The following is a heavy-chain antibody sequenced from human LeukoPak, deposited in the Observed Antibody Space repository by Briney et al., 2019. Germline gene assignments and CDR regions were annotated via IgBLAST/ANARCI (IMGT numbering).Heavy chain of an antibody. CDR1: GFSFSSHGM. CDR3: ARGTLYRGWSYYLDF. CDR2: VYYSGTT. Sequence: GSLRLSCAASGFSFSSHGMSWVRQAPGKGLEWIGSVYYSGTTSYNPSLKSRVTISVDMSKNHFSLRLRSVTAADTAMYYCARGTLYRGWSYYLDFWGQGSQVTVSS. D-gene: IGHD6-19*01. V-gene: IGHV4-39*07. J-gene: IGHJ4*02.